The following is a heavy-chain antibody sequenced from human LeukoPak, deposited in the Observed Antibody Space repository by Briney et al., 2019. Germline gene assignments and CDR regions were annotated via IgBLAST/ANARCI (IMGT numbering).Heavy chain of an antibody. V-gene: IGHV4-34*01. CDR3: ARLMVRGVTPDY. D-gene: IGHD3-10*01. Sequence: PSETLSLTCAVYGGSFSGYYWSWIRQPPGKGLEWIGEINHSGSTNYNPSLKSRVTISVDTSKNQFSLKLSSVTAADTAVYYCARLMVRGVTPDYWGQGTLVTVSS. CDR1: GGSFSGYY. J-gene: IGHJ4*02. CDR2: INHSGST.